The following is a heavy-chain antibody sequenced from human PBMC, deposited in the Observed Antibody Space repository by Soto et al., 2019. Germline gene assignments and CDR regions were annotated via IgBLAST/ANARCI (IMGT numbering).Heavy chain of an antibody. D-gene: IGHD5-12*01. CDR1: GFTVNNNY. CDR3: ARGIKEMATIWGLDY. Sequence: GALRLSCAASGFTVNNNYMTWVRQAPGKGLEWVSDIYSGGSTYYADSVKGRFTISRDSSKNTLYLQMNSLRAEDTALYYCARGIKEMATIWGLDYWGQGTLVTVSS. CDR2: IYSGGST. J-gene: IGHJ4*02. V-gene: IGHV3-53*01.